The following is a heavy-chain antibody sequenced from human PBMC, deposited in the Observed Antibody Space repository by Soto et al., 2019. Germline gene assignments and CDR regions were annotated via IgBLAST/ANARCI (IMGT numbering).Heavy chain of an antibody. D-gene: IGHD6-19*01. J-gene: IGHJ3*02. Sequence: ASETMSHTNGVACGYTISDTESSRRIRQQPGKGLEWVGYIHHSGNTYFNPSLKGRFTISRDNAKNSLYLQMNSLRAEDTAVYYWARGLGSSDWYSRWDSFYRWGPGTMVTIS. CDR3: ARGLGSSDWYSRWDSFYR. V-gene: IGHV4-30-2*01. CDR2: IHHSGNT. CDR1: CGYTISDTES.